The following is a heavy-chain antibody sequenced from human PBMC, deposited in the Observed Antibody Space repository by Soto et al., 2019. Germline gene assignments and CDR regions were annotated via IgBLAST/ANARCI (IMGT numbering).Heavy chain of an antibody. J-gene: IGHJ2*01. CDR1: GYSISSSNW. Sequence: PSETLSLTCAVSGYSISSSNWWGWIRQPPGKGLEWIGYIYYSGSTYYNPSLKSRVTMSVDTSKNQFSLKLSSVTAVDTAVYYCARKAVTTRRFDYWYFDLWGRGTLVTAPQ. V-gene: IGHV4-28*01. CDR3: ARKAVTTRRFDYWYFDL. CDR2: IYYSGST. D-gene: IGHD4-17*01.